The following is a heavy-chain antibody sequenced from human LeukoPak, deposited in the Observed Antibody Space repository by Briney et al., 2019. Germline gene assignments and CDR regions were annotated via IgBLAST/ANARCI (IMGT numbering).Heavy chain of an antibody. CDR1: GGSISSYY. CDR3: ARDFPAPYYYYYYMDV. J-gene: IGHJ6*03. V-gene: IGHV4-4*07. CDR2: IYTSGST. Sequence: SETLSLTCTVSGGSISSYYWSWIRQPAGKGLEWIGRIYTSGSTNYNPSLKSRVTMSVDTSKNQFSLKLCSVTAADTAVYYCARDFPAPYYYYYYMDVWGKGTTVTVSS.